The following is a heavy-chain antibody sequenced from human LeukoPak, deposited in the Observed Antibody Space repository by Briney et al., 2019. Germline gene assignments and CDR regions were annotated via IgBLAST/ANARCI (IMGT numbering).Heavy chain of an antibody. V-gene: IGHV3-21*01. D-gene: IGHD3-3*01. CDR3: ARVSVLRFLEWFDP. J-gene: IGHJ5*02. CDR1: GFTFSSYS. CDR2: ISSSSSYI. Sequence: GGSLRLSCAASGFTFSSYSMNWVRQAPGKGLEWVSSISSSSSYIYYADSVKGRFTISRDNAKNSLYLQMNSLRAEDTAVYYCARVSVLRFLEWFDPWGQGTLVTVSS.